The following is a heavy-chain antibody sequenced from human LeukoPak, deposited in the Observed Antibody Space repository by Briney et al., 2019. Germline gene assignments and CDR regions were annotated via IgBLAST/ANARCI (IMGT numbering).Heavy chain of an antibody. CDR3: AKRYSGTFLYYFDY. V-gene: IGHV3-30*02. Sequence: PGGSLRLSCVASGFIFSSYGMHWVRQAPGKGLEWVAFIRYDGSNKYYADSVKGRFTISRDNSKNTLYLQLNSLRAEDTALYYCAKRYSGTFLYYFDYWGQGTLVTVSS. CDR2: IRYDGSNK. CDR1: GFIFSSYG. D-gene: IGHD1-26*01. J-gene: IGHJ4*02.